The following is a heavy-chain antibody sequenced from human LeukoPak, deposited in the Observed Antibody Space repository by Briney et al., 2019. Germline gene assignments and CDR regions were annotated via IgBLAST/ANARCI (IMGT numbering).Heavy chain of an antibody. CDR1: GGTFSSYA. Sequence: ASVKVSCKASGGTFSSYAISWVRQAPGRGLEWMGGIIPIFGTANYAQKFQGRVTITADESTSTAYMELSSLRSEDTAVYYCARGVGDGYNYHYYYYMDVWGKGTTVTVSS. V-gene: IGHV1-69*13. D-gene: IGHD5-24*01. CDR2: IIPIFGTA. J-gene: IGHJ6*03. CDR3: ARGVGDGYNYHYYYYMDV.